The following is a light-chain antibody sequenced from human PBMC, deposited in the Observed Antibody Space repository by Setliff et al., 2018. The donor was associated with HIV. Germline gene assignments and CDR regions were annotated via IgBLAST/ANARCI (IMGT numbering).Light chain of an antibody. J-gene: IGKJ2*01. CDR1: QSLSSN. Sequence: ETVMTQSPATLSVSPGERATLSCRASQSLSSNLAWYQQKPGQAPRLLIYGASTRATGIPARFSGSGSGTEFTLTIGSLQSEDFAVYYCQQYNNWPLYTFGQGTKVDIK. CDR3: QQYNNWPLYT. V-gene: IGKV3-15*01. CDR2: GAS.